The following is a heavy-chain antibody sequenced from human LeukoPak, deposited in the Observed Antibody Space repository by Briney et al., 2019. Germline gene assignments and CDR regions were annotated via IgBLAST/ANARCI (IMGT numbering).Heavy chain of an antibody. V-gene: IGHV3-23*01. Sequence: PGGSLRLSCAASGFTFNSYAMTWVRQAPGKGLEWVSVITGAGGNPYYTGSVKGRFTISRDNSKNTLYLHMNSLRVEDTATYYCAKGPGTIAARPVDSWGQGTLVIVSS. CDR1: GFTFNSYA. CDR2: ITGAGGNP. J-gene: IGHJ4*02. CDR3: AKGPGTIAARPVDS. D-gene: IGHD6-6*01.